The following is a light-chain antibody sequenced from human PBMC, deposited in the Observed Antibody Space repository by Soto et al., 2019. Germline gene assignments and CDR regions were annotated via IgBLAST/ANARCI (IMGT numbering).Light chain of an antibody. J-gene: IGLJ2*01. V-gene: IGLV2-8*01. Sequence: QSALTQPPSASGSPGQSVAISCTGTSSDVGGYNYVSWYQQHPGKAPKLMIYDATERPPGVPDRFSGSKSGNTASLTVSGLQAEDEADYYCSSYAGSNNPVVFGGGTKLTVL. CDR3: SSYAGSNNPVV. CDR2: DAT. CDR1: SSDVGGYNY.